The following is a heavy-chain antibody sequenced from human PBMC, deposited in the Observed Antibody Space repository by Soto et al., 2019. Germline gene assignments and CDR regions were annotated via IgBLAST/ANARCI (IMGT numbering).Heavy chain of an antibody. Sequence: GTLSLTCAVSGDSIRSRNWWSWVRQSPGKGLEWVGEIYHSGNTNYNASLKSRVIISLDESKNQFSLKLTSVTAADTAVYYCARARTDAEGFGYYYGMDVWGQGTTVTVSS. J-gene: IGHJ6*02. CDR1: GDSIRSRNW. CDR2: IYHSGNT. CDR3: ARARTDAEGFGYYYGMDV. D-gene: IGHD3-10*01. V-gene: IGHV4-4*02.